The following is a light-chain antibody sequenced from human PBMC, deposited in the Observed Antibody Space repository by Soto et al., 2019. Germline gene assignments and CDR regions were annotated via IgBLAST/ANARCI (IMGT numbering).Light chain of an antibody. Sequence: QSVLTQPASVSGSPGQSITISCTGTDTDIGNYNYVSWYQQYPGKAPKLLIYEVVRRPSGVSPRFSASKSGTTASLTISGLQPEDEAEYYCSSYSYLDIPVLLGGGTKLTVL. V-gene: IGLV2-14*01. J-gene: IGLJ2*01. CDR2: EVV. CDR1: DTDIGNYNY. CDR3: SSYSYLDIPVL.